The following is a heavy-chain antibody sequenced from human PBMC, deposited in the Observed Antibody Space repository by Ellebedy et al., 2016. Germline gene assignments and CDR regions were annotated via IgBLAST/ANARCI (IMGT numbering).Heavy chain of an antibody. CDR3: ARYGLSGTFDL. CDR2: IKPDGNEK. V-gene: IGHV3-7*01. CDR1: GFTFSSYW. Sequence: GGSLRLSCAASGFTFSSYWMYWVRQAPGKGLEWVANIKPDGNEKYFLHSVMGRFTISRDNAKSSLFLQMNSLRDEDTAMYYCARYGLSGTFDLWGQGTPVTVSS. J-gene: IGHJ4*02. D-gene: IGHD3-10*01.